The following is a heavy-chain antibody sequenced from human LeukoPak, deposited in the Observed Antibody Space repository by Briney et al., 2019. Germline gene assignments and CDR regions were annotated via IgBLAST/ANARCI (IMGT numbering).Heavy chain of an antibody. J-gene: IGHJ4*02. CDR1: GFTFSSYW. CDR2: IKQDGSEK. V-gene: IGHV3-7*01. Sequence: PGGTLRLSCAASGFTFSSYWMSWVRQAPGKGLEWGANIKQDGSEKYYVDSVKGRFTIPRENAKNSLYLQMNSLRAEDTAVYYCARVTGVPAAIRGGFDYRGQGTLVTVSS. CDR3: ARVTGVPAAIRGGFDY. D-gene: IGHD2-2*02.